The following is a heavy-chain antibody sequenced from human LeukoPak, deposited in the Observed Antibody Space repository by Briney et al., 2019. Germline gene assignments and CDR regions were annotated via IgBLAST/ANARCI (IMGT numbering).Heavy chain of an antibody. D-gene: IGHD6-19*01. J-gene: IGHJ4*02. Sequence: SETLSLTCTVSGGSISSYYWSWIRQPPGKGLEWIGYIYYSGSTNNNPSLKSRVTISVDTSKNQFSLKLSSVTAADTAVYYCARGGLYSSGWNLSYWGQGTLVTVSS. CDR3: ARGGLYSSGWNLSY. V-gene: IGHV4-59*01. CDR2: IYYSGST. CDR1: GGSISSYY.